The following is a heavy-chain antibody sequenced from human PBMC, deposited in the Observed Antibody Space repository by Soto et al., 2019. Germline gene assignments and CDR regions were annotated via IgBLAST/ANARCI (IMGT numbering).Heavy chain of an antibody. CDR1: GFTFSSYC. D-gene: IGHD1-1*01. Sequence: GGSLSLSCAASGFTFSSYCMHWVRQAPGKGLVWVSRINSDGCSTSYADSVKGRFTISRDDAKNTLYLQMNSLRAEDTAVYYCARDREGYNEYYFDYWGQGTLVTVSS. CDR3: ARDREGYNEYYFDY. V-gene: IGHV3-74*01. CDR2: INSDGCST. J-gene: IGHJ4*02.